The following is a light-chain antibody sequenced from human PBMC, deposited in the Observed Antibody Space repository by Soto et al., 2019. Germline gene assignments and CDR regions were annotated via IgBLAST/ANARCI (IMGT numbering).Light chain of an antibody. CDR1: QNVNYY. J-gene: IGKJ1*01. CDR3: QQYNNWPWT. Sequence: EIVLTQSPATLSLSPGERATLSCRASQNVNYYLTWYQQKPGQVPRLLIYDASTRATGIPARFSGSGSGADFTLTISSLQSEDFAIYYCQQYNNWPWTFGQGTKVDIK. CDR2: DAS. V-gene: IGKV3-15*01.